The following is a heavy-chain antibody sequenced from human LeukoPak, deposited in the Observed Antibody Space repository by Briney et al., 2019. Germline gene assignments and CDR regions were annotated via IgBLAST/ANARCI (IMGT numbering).Heavy chain of an antibody. CDR3: AIPHTFYYVSSGYYYGYYFDY. J-gene: IGHJ4*02. V-gene: IGHV3-23*01. D-gene: IGHD3-22*01. CDR1: GFTFSSYD. CDR2: ISAGGGST. Sequence: GGSLRLSCAASGFTFSSYDMSWAPQAPGKGLEWVSAISAGGGSTYYASSVKSRFTISIDNSNNTLLLQMTSLSAKDTSVYYCAIPHTFYYVSSGYYYGYYFDYWGQGTLVTVSS.